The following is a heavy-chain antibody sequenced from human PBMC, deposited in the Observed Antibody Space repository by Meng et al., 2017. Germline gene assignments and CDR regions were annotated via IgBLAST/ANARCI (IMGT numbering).Heavy chain of an antibody. CDR3: ARLWFGEYTFDY. J-gene: IGHJ4*02. D-gene: IGHD3-10*01. Sequence: GGSLRLSCAASGFTVSSNYMRWVRQAPGKGLEWVSVIYSGGSTYYADSVKGRFTISRDNSKNTLYLQMNSLIAEYTAWYYCARLWFGEYTFDYWFQGTLVTVSS. CDR1: GFTVSSNY. V-gene: IGHV3-53*01. CDR2: IYSGGST.